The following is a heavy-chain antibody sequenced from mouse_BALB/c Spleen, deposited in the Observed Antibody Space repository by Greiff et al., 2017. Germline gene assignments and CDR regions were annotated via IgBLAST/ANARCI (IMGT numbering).Heavy chain of an antibody. CDR1: GFTFTDYY. D-gene: IGHD2-4*01. CDR3: ARDIYYDYLYAMDY. Sequence: VQLKESGGGLVQPGGSLRLSCATSGFTFTDYYMSWVRQPPGKALEWLGFIRNKANGYTTEYSASVKGRFTISRDNSQSILYLQMNTLRAEDSATYYCARDIYYDYLYAMDYWGQGTSVTVSA. V-gene: IGHV7-3*02. J-gene: IGHJ4*01. CDR2: IRNKANGYTT.